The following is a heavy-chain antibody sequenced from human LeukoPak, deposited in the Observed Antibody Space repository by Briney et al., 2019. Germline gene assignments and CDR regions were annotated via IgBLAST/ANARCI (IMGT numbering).Heavy chain of an antibody. CDR2: IKSKTDGGTT. CDR1: GFTFSNAW. J-gene: IGHJ4*02. Sequence: KSGGSLRLSCAASGFTFSNAWMSWVRQAPGKGLEWVGRIKSKTDGGTTDYAAPVKGRFTISRDDSKNTLYLQMNSLKTEDTAVYYCTTDPLYYDILTGYYGGFDYWGQGTLVTVSS. D-gene: IGHD3-9*01. V-gene: IGHV3-15*01. CDR3: TTDPLYYDILTGYYGGFDY.